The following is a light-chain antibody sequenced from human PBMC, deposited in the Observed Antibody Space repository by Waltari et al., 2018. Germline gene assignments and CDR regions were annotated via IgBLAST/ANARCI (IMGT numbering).Light chain of an antibody. CDR1: QSVGRT. CDR2: GAS. CDR3: QHYVRLPVT. Sequence: EIVLTQSPGTLSLSPGERVTLSCRASQSVGRTLVWYQQKPGQAPRLLMYGASIRATGIPERFSGSGSGTDFSLTISRMEPEDFAVYYCQHYVRLPVTFGQGTKVEIK. J-gene: IGKJ1*01. V-gene: IGKV3-20*01.